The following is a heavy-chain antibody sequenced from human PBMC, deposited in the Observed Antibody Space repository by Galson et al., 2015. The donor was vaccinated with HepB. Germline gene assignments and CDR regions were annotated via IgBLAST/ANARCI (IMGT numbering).Heavy chain of an antibody. CDR3: ARGTPTLVVITYWYFDL. J-gene: IGHJ2*01. Sequence: SCKASGYTFTSYYMHWVRQAPGQGLEWMGQINPSGGSTTYAQKFQGRVTMTRDTPTSTVYMELSSLRSEDTAVYYCARGTPTLVVITYWYFDLWGRGTLVTVSS. V-gene: IGHV1-46*01. CDR2: INPSGGST. D-gene: IGHD3-22*01. CDR1: GYTFTSYY.